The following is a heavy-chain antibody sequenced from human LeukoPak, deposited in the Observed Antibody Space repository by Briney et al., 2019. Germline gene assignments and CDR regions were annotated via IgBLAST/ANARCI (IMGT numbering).Heavy chain of an antibody. J-gene: IGHJ4*02. V-gene: IGHV3-48*03. CDR2: IGSSGSTI. CDR1: GFTFTTYE. Sequence: GGSLRLSCAASGFTFTTYEVNWVRQAPGKGLEWVSYIGSSGSTIYYADSVKGRFTISRDNAKNSVYLQTNSLRAEDTAVYYCASRTRATAPFDYWGQGTLVSVSS. D-gene: IGHD1-14*01. CDR3: ASRTRATAPFDY.